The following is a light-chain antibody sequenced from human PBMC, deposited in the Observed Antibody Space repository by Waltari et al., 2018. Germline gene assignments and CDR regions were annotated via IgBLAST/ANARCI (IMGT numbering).Light chain of an antibody. CDR2: RAS. CDR1: QSVGSSS. CDR3: QQHGTLPAT. J-gene: IGKJ1*01. Sequence: EIVLTQSPGTASLSPGERVTLSCRASQSVGSSSLAWYQQTPGQAPSLVIYRASRRAPGIPDRFSGSGSGTDFSLTISRLEPEDFAVYYCQQHGTLPATFGQGTKVEIK. V-gene: IGKV3-20*01.